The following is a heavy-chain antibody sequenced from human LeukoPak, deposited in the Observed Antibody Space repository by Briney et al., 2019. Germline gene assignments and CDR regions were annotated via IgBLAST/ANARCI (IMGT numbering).Heavy chain of an antibody. J-gene: IGHJ5*02. V-gene: IGHV3-33*01. Sequence: GESLKISCAASGFTFSSYGMHWVRQAPGKGLEWVAVIWYDGSNKYYADSVKGRFTISRDNSKNTLYLQMNSLRAEDTAVYYCARGLMVRGVWFDPWGQGTLVTVSS. D-gene: IGHD3-10*01. CDR3: ARGLMVRGVWFDP. CDR1: GFTFSSYG. CDR2: IWYDGSNK.